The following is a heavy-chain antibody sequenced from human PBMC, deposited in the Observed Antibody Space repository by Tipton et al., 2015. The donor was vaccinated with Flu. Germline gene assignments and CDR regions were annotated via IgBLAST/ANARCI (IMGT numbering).Heavy chain of an antibody. CDR3: ARGASSGWFDP. V-gene: IGHV4-39*07. D-gene: IGHD2-8*02. CDR2: IYLSGST. J-gene: IGHJ5*02. CDR1: GGSIISSDYY. Sequence: GLVKPSETLSLTCTVSGGSIISSDYYWGWIRQPPGKGLEWIGSIYLSGSTDYNPTLKSPVTILLDTSKNQFSLKLSSVTAADTAVYYCARGASSGWFDPWGQGTLVTVSS.